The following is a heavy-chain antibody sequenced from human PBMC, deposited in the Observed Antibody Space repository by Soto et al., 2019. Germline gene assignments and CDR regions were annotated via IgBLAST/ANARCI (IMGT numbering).Heavy chain of an antibody. CDR3: ARDPHGDYASGDY. J-gene: IGHJ4*02. CDR2: LSSSSSTI. Sequence: EVQLVESGGGLVQPGGSLRLSCAASGFTFSSYSMNWVRQAPGKGLEWVSYLSSSSSTIYYADSVKGRFTISRDNAKNSLYLQMNSLRAEDTAVYYCARDPHGDYASGDYWGQGTLVTVSS. V-gene: IGHV3-48*01. CDR1: GFTFSSYS. D-gene: IGHD4-17*01.